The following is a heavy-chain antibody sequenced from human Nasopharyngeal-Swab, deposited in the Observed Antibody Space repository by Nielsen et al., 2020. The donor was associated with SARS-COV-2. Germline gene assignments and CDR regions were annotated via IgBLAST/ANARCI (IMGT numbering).Heavy chain of an antibody. CDR2: IYYSGST. Sequence: SETLSLTCTVSGGSISSYYWSWIRQPPGKGLEWIGYIYYSGSTNYNPSLKSRVTISVDTSKNQFSLKLSSVTAADTAVYYCARTGLGYCSGGSCYTGFDYWGQGTLVTVSS. CDR1: GGSISSYY. CDR3: ARTGLGYCSGGSCYTGFDY. D-gene: IGHD2-15*01. J-gene: IGHJ4*02. V-gene: IGHV4-59*13.